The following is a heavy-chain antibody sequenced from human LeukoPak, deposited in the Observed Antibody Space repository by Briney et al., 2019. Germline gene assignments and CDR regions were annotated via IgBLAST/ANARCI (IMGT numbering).Heavy chain of an antibody. D-gene: IGHD3-22*01. J-gene: IGHJ4*02. Sequence: SQTLSLTCAISGDSVSSNSAAWNWIRQSPSRGLEWLGRTFYRSKWYSDYAVSVKSRITINPDTSKNQFSQQLNSVTPEDTAVYYCAREVTYYYDSSGYGLDYWGQGTLVTVSS. CDR3: AREVTYYYDSSGYGLDY. CDR1: GDSVSSNSAA. V-gene: IGHV6-1*01. CDR2: TFYRSKWYS.